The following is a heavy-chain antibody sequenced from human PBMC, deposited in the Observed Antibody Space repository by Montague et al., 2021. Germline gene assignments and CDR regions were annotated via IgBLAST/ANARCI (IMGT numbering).Heavy chain of an antibody. D-gene: IGHD2-15*01. CDR2: TFNTGSS. CDR1: GGSISSYSYW. Sequence: SETLSLTCTVPGGSISSYSYWWAWIRQPPGKGLEYVGTTFNTGSSYYSPSLTSRVTISVDTSKNQFSLRLRAVTAADTAVYYCARSLYCIGGSCYSGFDPWGQGTLVTGSS. J-gene: IGHJ5*02. V-gene: IGHV4-39*01. CDR3: ARSLYCIGGSCYSGFDP.